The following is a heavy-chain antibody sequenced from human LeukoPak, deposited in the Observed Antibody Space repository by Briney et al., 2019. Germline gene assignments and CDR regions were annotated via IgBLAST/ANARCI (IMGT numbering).Heavy chain of an antibody. CDR1: GFTFSSYA. J-gene: IGHJ4*02. D-gene: IGHD3-10*01. CDR2: ISYDGSNK. CDR3: ARETGLLWFGELSAFDY. Sequence: GGSLRLSCAASGFTFSSYAMHWVRQAPGKGLEWVAVISYDGSNKYYADSVKGRFTISRDNSKNTLYLQMNSLRAEDTAVYYCARETGLLWFGELSAFDYWGQGTLVTVSS. V-gene: IGHV3-30-3*01.